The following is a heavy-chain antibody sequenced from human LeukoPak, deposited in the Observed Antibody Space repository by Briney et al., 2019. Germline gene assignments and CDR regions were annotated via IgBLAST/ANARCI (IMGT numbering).Heavy chain of an antibody. V-gene: IGHV4-59*01. CDR3: ARGTHSSGYYAFDI. CDR2: IYYGGST. CDR1: GVSISSYY. Sequence: KSSETLSLTCTVSGVSISSYYWSWIRQPPGKGLEWIGYIYYGGSTNYNPSLKSRVTISVDTSKNQFSLKLSSVTAADTAVYYCARGTHSSGYYAFDIWGQGTMVTVSS. J-gene: IGHJ3*02. D-gene: IGHD3-22*01.